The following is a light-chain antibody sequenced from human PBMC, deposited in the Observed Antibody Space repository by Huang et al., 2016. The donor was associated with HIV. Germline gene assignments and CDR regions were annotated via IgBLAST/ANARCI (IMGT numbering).Light chain of an antibody. J-gene: IGKJ4*01. CDR2: DAS. CDR3: QQRSNWPLT. CDR1: QSVNNY. V-gene: IGKV3-11*01. Sequence: EIVLTQSQATLSLSPGEKATLPCRASQSVNNYLAWYQQRPGQAPRLLIYDASNRATGIPARFSGSGSGTDFTLTISSLEPEDFAVYYCQQRSNWPLTFGGGTKVEIK.